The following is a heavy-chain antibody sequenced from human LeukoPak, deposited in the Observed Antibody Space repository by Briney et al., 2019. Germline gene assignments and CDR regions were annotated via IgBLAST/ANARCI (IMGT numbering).Heavy chain of an antibody. CDR1: GFTVSSNY. Sequence: GGSLRLSCAASGFTVSSNYMTWVRQAPGKGLEWVSIIYGGGSTYYADSVKGRFTISRDNSKNTLYLQMNSLRADDMAVYYCASIVGTTQPDYWGQGTLVTFSS. V-gene: IGHV3-53*01. D-gene: IGHD1-26*01. CDR3: ASIVGTTQPDY. J-gene: IGHJ4*02. CDR2: IYGGGST.